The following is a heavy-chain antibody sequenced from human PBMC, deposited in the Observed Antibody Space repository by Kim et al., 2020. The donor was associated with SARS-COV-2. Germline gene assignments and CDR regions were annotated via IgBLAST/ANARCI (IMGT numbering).Heavy chain of an antibody. Sequence: SETLSLTCTVSGGSISSSSYYWGWIRQPPGKGLEWIGSIYYSGSTYYNPSLKSRVTISVDTSKNQFSLKLSSVTAADTAVYYCASCLTQYYYDSSGYRYYFDYWGQGTLVTVSS. V-gene: IGHV4-39*01. CDR1: GGSISSSSYY. CDR2: IYYSGST. CDR3: ASCLTQYYYDSSGYRYYFDY. D-gene: IGHD3-22*01. J-gene: IGHJ4*02.